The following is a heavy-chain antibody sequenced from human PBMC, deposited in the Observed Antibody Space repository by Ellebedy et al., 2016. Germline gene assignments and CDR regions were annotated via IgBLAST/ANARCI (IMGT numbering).Heavy chain of an antibody. Sequence: SETLSLXXNVSGDSISGDYWTWIRQPPGKGLEWIGHIYYSGTTKYNPSLTSRVTMSVDTSNNQFSLNLNSVTAADTAVYYCARAQHYSFSFLDYWGQGILVTVSS. CDR3: ARAQHYSFSFLDY. CDR1: GDSISGDY. D-gene: IGHD3-10*01. J-gene: IGHJ4*02. V-gene: IGHV4-59*01. CDR2: IYYSGTT.